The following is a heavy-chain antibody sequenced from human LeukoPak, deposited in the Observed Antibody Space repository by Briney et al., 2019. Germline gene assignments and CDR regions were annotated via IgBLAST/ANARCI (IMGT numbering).Heavy chain of an antibody. CDR2: ISYDGSNK. V-gene: IGHV3-30-3*01. D-gene: IGHD3-22*01. CDR3: ARDLTMIVAGYYFDY. J-gene: IGHJ4*02. Sequence: GGSLRLSCAASGFTFSSYAIHWVRQAPGKGLEWVAVISYDGSNKYYADSVKGRFTISRDNSKNTLYLQMNSLRAEDTAVYYCARDLTMIVAGYYFDYWGQGTLVTVSS. CDR1: GFTFSSYA.